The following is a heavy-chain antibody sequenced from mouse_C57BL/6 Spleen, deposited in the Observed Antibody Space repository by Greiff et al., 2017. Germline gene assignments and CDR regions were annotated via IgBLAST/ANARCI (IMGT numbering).Heavy chain of an antibody. D-gene: IGHD2-1*01. CDR3: ARVYGNYGLDY. CDR1: GYTFTSYW. CDR2: IYPGSGST. Sequence: VQLQQPGAELVKPGASVKMSCKASGYTFTSYWITWVKQRPGQGLEWIGDIYPGSGSTNYNEKFKGKATLTVDTSSSTAYMQLSSLTSEDSAVYYCARVYGNYGLDYWGKGTTLTVSS. J-gene: IGHJ2*01. V-gene: IGHV1-55*01.